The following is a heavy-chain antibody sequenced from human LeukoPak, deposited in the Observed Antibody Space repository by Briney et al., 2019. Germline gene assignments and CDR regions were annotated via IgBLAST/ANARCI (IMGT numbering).Heavy chain of an antibody. J-gene: IGHJ4*02. V-gene: IGHV1-18*04. D-gene: IGHD5-18*01. CDR3: ARGRRGYSYGYCDY. Sequence: ASVKVSCKASGYTFTSYGISWVRQAPGQGLERMGGISAYNGNTNYAQKLQGRVTMTTDTSTSTAYMELRSLRSDDTAVYYCARGRRGYSYGYCDYRGQGTLVTVSS. CDR2: ISAYNGNT. CDR1: GYTFTSYG.